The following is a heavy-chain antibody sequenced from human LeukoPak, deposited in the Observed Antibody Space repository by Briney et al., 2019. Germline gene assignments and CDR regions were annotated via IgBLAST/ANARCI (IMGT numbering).Heavy chain of an antibody. Sequence: GGSLRLSCAASGFTFSTFAMSWVRQAPGTGLEWVSCFSGSGASTYYADSVKGRFTISRDNSNNTLSLQITSLRAYDTAVYYCAKFSPTPLLNYYYYGMDVWGQGTTVTVSS. V-gene: IGHV3-23*01. J-gene: IGHJ6*02. CDR1: GFTFSTFA. CDR3: AKFSPTPLLNYYYYGMDV. CDR2: FSGSGAST.